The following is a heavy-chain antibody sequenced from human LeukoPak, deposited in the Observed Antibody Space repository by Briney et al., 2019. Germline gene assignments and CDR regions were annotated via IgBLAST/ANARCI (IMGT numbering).Heavy chain of an antibody. D-gene: IGHD6-19*01. CDR3: ARATSSRLVNYYGMDV. J-gene: IGHJ6*02. V-gene: IGHV4-4*02. Sequence: PSGTLSLTCAVSGCSISSNNWWSWLRQPPGKGLEWIGEIYHGGSTNYHPSLKSGIAMSVDRSRHQFSLQLSSVTAADTAVYYCARATSSRLVNYYGMDVWGQGTTVTVSS. CDR1: GCSISSNNW. CDR2: IYHGGST.